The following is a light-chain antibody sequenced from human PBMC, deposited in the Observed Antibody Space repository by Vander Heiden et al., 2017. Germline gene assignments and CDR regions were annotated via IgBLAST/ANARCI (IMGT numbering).Light chain of an antibody. CDR3: QSYDSSLSGSV. V-gene: IGLV1-40*01. CDR1: SSNIGAGYD. CDR2: GNS. Sequence: QSVLTQPPSVPGAPGQRVTIACTGRSSNIGAGYDVHWYQQLPGTAPKHLIYGNSNRPSGVPDRFSGSKSGTSASLAITGLQAEDEADYYCQSYDSSLSGSVFGGGTKLTVL. J-gene: IGLJ2*01.